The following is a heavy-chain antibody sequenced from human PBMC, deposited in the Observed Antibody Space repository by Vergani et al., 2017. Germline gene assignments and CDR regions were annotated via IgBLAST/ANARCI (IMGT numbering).Heavy chain of an antibody. D-gene: IGHD3-9*01. J-gene: IGHJ4*02. CDR2: IKPSGGHT. V-gene: IGHV1-46*03. CDR1: GYTFSNYY. Sequence: VQVVRSGAEAKKSGASVKVSCKTSGYTFSNYYMHWVRQAPGQGLEWMGIIKPSGGHTNYAQKFQGRVTMTRDTSTSTVYMELSSLRSEDTAIYYCARGDYGILTGYRYWGQGTLVTVSA. CDR3: ARGDYGILTGYRY.